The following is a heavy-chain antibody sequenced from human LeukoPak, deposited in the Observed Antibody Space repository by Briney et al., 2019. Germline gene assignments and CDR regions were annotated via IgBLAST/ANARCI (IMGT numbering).Heavy chain of an antibody. CDR2: ISGSGGST. D-gene: IGHD6-19*01. Sequence: GGSLRLFCAASGFIFSSYAMRWGRRAPGKGLEEGLAISGSGGSTYDAGSVQGRFTISRDNSKSPLYLQRNSLRAEDTTVYYCAKAFRAWPPRQWLVLGYWGQGTLVAVSS. CDR1: GFIFSSYA. J-gene: IGHJ4*02. V-gene: IGHV3-23*01. CDR3: AKAFRAWPPRQWLVLGY.